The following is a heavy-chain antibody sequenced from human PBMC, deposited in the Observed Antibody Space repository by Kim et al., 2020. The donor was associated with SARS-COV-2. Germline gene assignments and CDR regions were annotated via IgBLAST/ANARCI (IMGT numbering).Heavy chain of an antibody. CDR3: SRRAGIGVDF. CDR1: GFTFSRFG. Sequence: GGSLRLSCVGSGFTFSRFGMHWVRQAPGKGLEWVAVIWYDGSNQFYADSVKGRFTISRDNSKNTLYLQMDSLRAEDTAMYYCSRRAGIGVDFWGQGTLVTVSS. CDR2: IWYDGSNQ. J-gene: IGHJ4*02. D-gene: IGHD6-19*01. V-gene: IGHV3-33*01.